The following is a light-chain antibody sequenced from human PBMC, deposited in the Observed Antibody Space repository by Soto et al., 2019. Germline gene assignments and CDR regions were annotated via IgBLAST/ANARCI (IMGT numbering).Light chain of an antibody. CDR1: HSVSSSY. CDR3: QQHGSSPPYT. CDR2: GAS. V-gene: IGKV3-20*01. Sequence: EIVLTQSPGTLSLSPGERATLSCRASHSVSSSYLAWYQQNPGQAPRLLIYGASSRATGIPDRFSGSGSGTDFTLTISSLEPEDFAVYYCQQHGSSPPYTFGQGTKLEIK. J-gene: IGKJ2*01.